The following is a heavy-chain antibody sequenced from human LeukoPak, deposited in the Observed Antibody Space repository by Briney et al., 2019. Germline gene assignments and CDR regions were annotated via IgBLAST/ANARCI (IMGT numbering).Heavy chain of an antibody. V-gene: IGHV3-23*01. CDR3: AKDDRWLQFCC. Sequence: GGSLRLSCATSGFSFSTYAMGWVRQAPGKGLEWVSAISSSATSTYYAGSVKGRFTLSRDNSRNTLYLQMNSLRAEDMAVYYCAKDDRWLQFCCWGQGTLVTVSA. D-gene: IGHD5-24*01. J-gene: IGHJ4*02. CDR2: ISSSATST. CDR1: GFSFSTYA.